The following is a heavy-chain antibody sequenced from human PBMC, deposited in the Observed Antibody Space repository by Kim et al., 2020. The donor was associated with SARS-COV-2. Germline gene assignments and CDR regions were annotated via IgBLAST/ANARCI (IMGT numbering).Heavy chain of an antibody. Sequence: SETLSLTCAVYGGSFSGYYWSWIRQPPGKGLEWIGEINHSGSTNYNPSLKSRVTISVDTSKNQFSLKLSSVTAADTAVYYCAGDSWAELIDAFDIWGQGT. V-gene: IGHV4-34*01. J-gene: IGHJ3*02. CDR3: AGDSWAELIDAFDI. CDR1: GGSFSGYY. D-gene: IGHD1-26*01. CDR2: INHSGST.